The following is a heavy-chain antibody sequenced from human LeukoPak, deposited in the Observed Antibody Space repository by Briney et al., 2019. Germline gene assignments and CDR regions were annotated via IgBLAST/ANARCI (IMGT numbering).Heavy chain of an antibody. V-gene: IGHV4-34*01. J-gene: IGHJ4*02. CDR3: ARLGLSGYYSFDY. D-gene: IGHD3-22*01. CDR1: GGSFSGYY. Sequence: KSSETLSLTCAVYGGSFSGYYWSWIRQPPGKGLEWIGEINHSGSTNYNPSLKSRVTISVDTSKNQFSQKLSSVTAADTAVYYCARLGLSGYYSFDYWGQGTLVTVSS. CDR2: INHSGST.